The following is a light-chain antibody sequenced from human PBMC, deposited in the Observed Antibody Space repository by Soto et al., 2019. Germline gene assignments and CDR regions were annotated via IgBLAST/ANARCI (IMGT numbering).Light chain of an antibody. CDR3: QSYDSSLRGSV. J-gene: IGLJ1*01. V-gene: IGLV1-47*01. CDR2: RNS. Sequence: QSVLTQPPSASGTPGQRVTISCSGSNSNIGSNYVHWYQHLPGTAPKLLIYRNSNRPSGVPDRFSGSRSGTSASLAITGLQPEDEADYYCQSYDSSLRGSVFGPGTKVTVL. CDR1: NSNIGSNY.